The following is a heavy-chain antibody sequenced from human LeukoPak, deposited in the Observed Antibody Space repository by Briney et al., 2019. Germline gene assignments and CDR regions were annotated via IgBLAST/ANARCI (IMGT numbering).Heavy chain of an antibody. CDR3: VKGEVLLWFGDHYYYYGMDV. CDR2: ISSNGGST. D-gene: IGHD3-10*01. J-gene: IGHJ6*04. V-gene: IGHV3-64D*06. Sequence: GGSLRLSCSASGFTFSSYAMHWVRQAPGKGLEYASAISSNGGSTYYADSVKGRFTISRDNSKNTLYLQMSSLRAEDTAVYYCVKGEVLLWFGDHYYYYGMDVWGKGTTVTVSS. CDR1: GFTFSSYA.